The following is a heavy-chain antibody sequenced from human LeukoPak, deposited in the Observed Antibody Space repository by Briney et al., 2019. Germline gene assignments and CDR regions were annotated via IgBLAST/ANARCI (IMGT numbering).Heavy chain of an antibody. V-gene: IGHV3-48*03. CDR1: GFTFSSYE. D-gene: IGHD2-2*01. Sequence: GGSLRLSCAASGFTFSSYEMNWVRQAPGKGLEWVSYISSSGSTIYYADSVKGRFTISRDNAKNSLYLQMNSLRAEDTAVYYCARVTEDTVVVPAAPLDYWGQGTLVTVSS. CDR2: ISSSGSTI. J-gene: IGHJ4*02. CDR3: ARVTEDTVVVPAAPLDY.